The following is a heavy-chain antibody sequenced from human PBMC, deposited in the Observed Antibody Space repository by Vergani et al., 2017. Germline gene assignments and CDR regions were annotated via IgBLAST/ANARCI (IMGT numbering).Heavy chain of an antibody. J-gene: IGHJ6*02. D-gene: IGHD3-10*01. CDR1: GFISSSYW. CDR2: VNQDGSEK. V-gene: IGHV3-7*01. Sequence: EGQLVESGGDWVQRGGSLRLSCAASGFISSSYWMSWVRQAPGKGLEWVANVNQDGSEKYYVDSVRGRFTISRDNAKNSIYLQMNSLRAEDTAVYFCVXVRLIRRGSGNYGINNYHGMDVWGQGTTVIVSS. CDR3: VXVRLIRRGSGNYGINNYHGMDV.